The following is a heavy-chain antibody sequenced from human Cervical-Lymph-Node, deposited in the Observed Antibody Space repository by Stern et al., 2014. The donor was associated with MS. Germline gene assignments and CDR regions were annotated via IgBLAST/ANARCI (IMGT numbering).Heavy chain of an antibody. Sequence: QVQLQESGPGLVKPSQTLSLTCTVSGGSISSGGYYWSWIRQHPGKGLEWIGDIYYSGSSYYNPSLKSRVTISVDTSKNQFSLKLSSVTAADTAVYYCARVSYDFWSGYYHFDYWGQGTLVTVTS. J-gene: IGHJ4*02. CDR2: IYYSGSS. CDR3: ARVSYDFWSGYYHFDY. D-gene: IGHD3-3*01. CDR1: GGSISSGGYY. V-gene: IGHV4-31*03.